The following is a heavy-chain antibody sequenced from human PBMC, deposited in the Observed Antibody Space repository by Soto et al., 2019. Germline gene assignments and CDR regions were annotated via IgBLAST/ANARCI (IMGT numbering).Heavy chain of an antibody. CDR3: ARDKGPRIFADSSGYRSVWFDP. D-gene: IGHD3-22*01. CDR2: IYHSGST. V-gene: IGHV4-4*02. Sequence: SETLSLTCAVSGGSISSSNWWSWVRQPPGKGLEWIGEIYHSGSTNYNPSLKSRVTISVDKSKNQFSLKLSSVTAADTAVYYCARDKGPRIFADSSGYRSVWFDPWGQGTLVTVSS. J-gene: IGHJ5*02. CDR1: GGSISSSNW.